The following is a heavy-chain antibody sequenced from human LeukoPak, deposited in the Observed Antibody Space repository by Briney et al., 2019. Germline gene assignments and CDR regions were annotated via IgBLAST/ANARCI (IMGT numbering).Heavy chain of an antibody. CDR1: GGSISSYY. Sequence: SETLSLTCTVSGGSISSYYWSWIRQPPGKGLEWIGYIYYSGSTNYNPSLKSRVTISVDTSKNQSSLKLSSVTAADTAVYYCASPDPQYSSSSFDYWGQGTLVTVSS. CDR3: ASPDPQYSSSSFDY. J-gene: IGHJ4*02. V-gene: IGHV4-59*12. D-gene: IGHD6-6*01. CDR2: IYYSGST.